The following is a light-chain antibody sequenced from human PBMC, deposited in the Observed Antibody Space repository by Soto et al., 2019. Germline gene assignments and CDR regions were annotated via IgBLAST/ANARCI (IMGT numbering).Light chain of an antibody. CDR1: SGSIASNY. Sequence: NFMLTQPHSVSESPGKTVTISCTRSSGSIASNYVQWYQQRPGSAPTTVIYEDKQRPSGVPGRFSGSTDGPSNSASLAISGLQTEDEGDYYFQSYDSSTVVFGGGTKLTVL. CDR3: QSYDSSTVV. CDR2: EDK. V-gene: IGLV6-57*04. J-gene: IGLJ2*01.